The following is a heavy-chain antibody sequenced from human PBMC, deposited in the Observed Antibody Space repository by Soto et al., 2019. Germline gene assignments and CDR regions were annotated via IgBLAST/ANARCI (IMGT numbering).Heavy chain of an antibody. D-gene: IGHD3-22*01. V-gene: IGHV4-59*01. J-gene: IGHJ4*02. CDR1: GGSISSYY. Sequence: PSETLSLTCPVSGGSISSYYWSWIRQPPGKGLEWIGYIYYSGSTNYNPSLKSRVTISVDTSKNQFSLKLSSVTAADTAVYYCARGSGWPRFGRFDYWGQGTLVTVSS. CDR2: IYYSGST. CDR3: ARGSGWPRFGRFDY.